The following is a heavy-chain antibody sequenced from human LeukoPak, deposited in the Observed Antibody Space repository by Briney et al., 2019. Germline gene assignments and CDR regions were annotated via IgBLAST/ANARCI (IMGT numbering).Heavy chain of an antibody. CDR3: ARIRYYCGSGSYSLGY. V-gene: IGHV1-2*02. CDR1: GYTFIDYY. D-gene: IGHD3-10*01. Sequence: GASVKVSCKASGYTFIDYYIHWVRQAPGQGLEWMGWINPNSGGTNYGQKFQGRVTMTRDTSISTAYMELSRLISDETAVYYCARIRYYCGSGSYSLGYWGQGTLVTVSS. CDR2: INPNSGGT. J-gene: IGHJ4*02.